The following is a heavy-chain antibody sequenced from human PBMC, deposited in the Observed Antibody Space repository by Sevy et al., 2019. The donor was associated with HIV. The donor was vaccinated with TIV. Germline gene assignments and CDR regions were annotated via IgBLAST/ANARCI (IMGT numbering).Heavy chain of an antibody. D-gene: IGHD4-17*01. Sequence: GGSLRLSCAASGFNFSSYEMNWVRQAPGKGLEWISYISNSGTAMYYSDSVRGRFTISRDNARRSLYLQMNSLRAEDTAVYYCARDLPPSATTVPHFDCWGQGPLVTVSS. J-gene: IGHJ4*02. V-gene: IGHV3-48*03. CDR3: ARDLPPSATTVPHFDC. CDR1: GFNFSSYE. CDR2: ISNSGTAM.